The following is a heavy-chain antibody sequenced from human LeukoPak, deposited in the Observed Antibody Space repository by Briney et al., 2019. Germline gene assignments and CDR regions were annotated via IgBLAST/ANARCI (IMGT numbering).Heavy chain of an antibody. CDR2: IYYSGST. CDR3: ARRTRRFGELWSAFDI. CDR1: GGSISSSSYY. V-gene: IGHV4-39*01. Sequence: ASETLSLTCTVSGGSISSSSYYWGWIRQPPGKGLEWIGSIYYSGSTYYNPSLKSRVTISVDTSKNQFSLKLSSVTAADTAVYYCARRTRRFGELWSAFDIWGQGTMVTVSS. D-gene: IGHD3-10*01. J-gene: IGHJ3*02.